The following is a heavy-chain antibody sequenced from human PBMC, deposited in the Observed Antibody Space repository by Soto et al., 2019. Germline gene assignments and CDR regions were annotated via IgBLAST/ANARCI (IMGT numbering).Heavy chain of an antibody. V-gene: IGHV4-30-4*01. D-gene: IGHD1-7*01. CDR1: GGSISSGDYY. Sequence: PSETLSLTCTVSGGSISSGDYYWSWIRQPPGKGLEWIGYIYYSGSTYYNPSLKSRVTISLDKSENQFSLKVTSLTAADTAVYYCASRDPGTSVDYWGQGTLVTASS. J-gene: IGHJ4*02. CDR2: IYYSGST. CDR3: ASRDPGTSVDY.